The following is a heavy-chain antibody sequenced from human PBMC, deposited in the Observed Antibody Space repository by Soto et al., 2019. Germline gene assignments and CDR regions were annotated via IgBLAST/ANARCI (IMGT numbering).Heavy chain of an antibody. CDR3: ARETYGSGRWGAFDI. D-gene: IGHD3-10*01. CDR2: ISYDGSNK. J-gene: IGHJ3*02. Sequence: QVQLVESGGGVVQPGRSLRLSCAASGFTFSSYAMHWVRQAPGKGLEWVAVISYDGSNKYYADSVKGRFTISRDNSKNTLYRQMNSLRAEDTAVYYCARETYGSGRWGAFDIWGQGTMVTVSS. V-gene: IGHV3-30-3*01. CDR1: GFTFSSYA.